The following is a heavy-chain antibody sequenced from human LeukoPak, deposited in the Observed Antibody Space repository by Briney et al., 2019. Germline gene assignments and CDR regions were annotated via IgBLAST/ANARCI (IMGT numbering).Heavy chain of an antibody. CDR2: IIGSGGST. Sequence: GGSLRLSCAASGFTFSSYAMSWVRQAPGKGLEWVSLIIGSGGSTHYADSVKGRFTISRDNSKNTLYLQMNSLRAEDTAVYYCAKDSGISLDYWGQGTLVTVSS. V-gene: IGHV3-23*01. D-gene: IGHD1-14*01. CDR3: AKDSGISLDY. CDR1: GFTFSSYA. J-gene: IGHJ4*02.